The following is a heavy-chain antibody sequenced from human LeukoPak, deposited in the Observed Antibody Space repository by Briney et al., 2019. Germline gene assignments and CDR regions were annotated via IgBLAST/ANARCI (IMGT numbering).Heavy chain of an antibody. V-gene: IGHV1-2*02. CDR3: AKIGQIQLWLEAPDY. J-gene: IGHJ4*02. CDR2: INPKSGGT. CDR1: GYTFTGYY. D-gene: IGHD5-18*01. Sequence: ASVKVSCKASGYTFTGYYMHWVRQAPGQGLEWMGWINPKSGGTNYAQKFQGRVTMTRDTSISTAYMELSRLRSDDTAVYYCAKIGQIQLWLEAPDYRGQGTLVTVSS.